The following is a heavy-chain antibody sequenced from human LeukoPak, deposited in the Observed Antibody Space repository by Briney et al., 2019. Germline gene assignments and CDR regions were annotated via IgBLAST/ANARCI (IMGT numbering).Heavy chain of an antibody. CDR1: GGSISSGGYY. Sequence: PSQTLSLTCTVSGGSISSGGYYWSWTRQHPGKGLEWIGYIYYSGSTYYNPSLKSRVTISVDTSKNQFSLKLSSVTAADTAVYYCARDVGMSYFDYWGQGTLVTVSS. CDR2: IYYSGST. CDR3: ARDVGMSYFDY. V-gene: IGHV4-31*03. D-gene: IGHD6-13*01. J-gene: IGHJ4*02.